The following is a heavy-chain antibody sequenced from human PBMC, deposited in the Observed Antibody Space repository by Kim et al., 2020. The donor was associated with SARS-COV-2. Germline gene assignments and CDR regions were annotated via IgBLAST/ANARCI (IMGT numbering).Heavy chain of an antibody. V-gene: IGHV3-30*09. CDR2: ISYDGSNK. CDR3: ARSSRPSNCSSTSCYIRPALGYYYYMDV. J-gene: IGHJ6*03. D-gene: IGHD2-2*02. CDR1: GFTFSSYA. Sequence: GGSLRLSCAASGFTFSSYAMHWVRQAPGKGLEWVAVISYDGSNKYYADSVKGRFAISRDNSKNTLYLQMNSLRAEDTAVYYCARSSRPSNCSSTSCYIRPALGYYYYMDVWGKGTTVTVSS.